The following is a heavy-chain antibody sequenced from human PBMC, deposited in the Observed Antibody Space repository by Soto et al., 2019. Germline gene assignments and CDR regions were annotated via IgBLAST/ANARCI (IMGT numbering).Heavy chain of an antibody. CDR2: IYWNDDK. V-gene: IGHV2-5*01. CDR1: GFSLSTSGVG. Sequence: GSGPTLVNPTQTLTLTCTFSGFSLSTSGVGVGWIRQPPGKALEWLALIYWNDDKRYSPSLKSRLTITKDTSKNRVVLTMTNMDPVDTATYYCAHSFTSGVRYFDWALGIWWFDPWGQGTLVTVSS. CDR3: AHSFTSGVRYFDWALGIWWFDP. D-gene: IGHD3-9*01. J-gene: IGHJ5*02.